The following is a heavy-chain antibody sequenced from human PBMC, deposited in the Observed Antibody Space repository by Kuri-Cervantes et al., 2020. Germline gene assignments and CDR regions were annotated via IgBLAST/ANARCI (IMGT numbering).Heavy chain of an antibody. Sequence: ASVKVSCKASGYTFTGYYMHWVRQAPGKGLEWMGWINPNSGGTKYAQKFQGRVTMTRDTSISTAYMELSRLRSDDTAVYYCARQIVVDAFDVWGQGTTVTVSS. CDR1: GYTFTGYY. CDR2: INPNSGGT. V-gene: IGHV1-2*02. D-gene: IGHD3-22*01. CDR3: ARQIVVDAFDV. J-gene: IGHJ3*01.